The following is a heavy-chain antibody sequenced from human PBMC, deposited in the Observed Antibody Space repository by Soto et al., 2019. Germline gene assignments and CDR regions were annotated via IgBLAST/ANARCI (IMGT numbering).Heavy chain of an antibody. CDR2: ISAYNGNT. CDR3: ARDLSSSVLYYYYYYGMDV. V-gene: IGHV1-18*04. J-gene: IGHJ6*02. Sequence: QVQLVQSGAEVKKPGASVEVSCKASGYTFTSYGISWVRQAPGQGLEWMGWISAYNGNTNYAQKLQGRVTMTTDTSTSTAYMELRSLRSDDTAVYYCARDLSSSVLYYYYYYGMDVWGQGTTVTVSS. CDR1: GYTFTSYG. D-gene: IGHD6-6*01.